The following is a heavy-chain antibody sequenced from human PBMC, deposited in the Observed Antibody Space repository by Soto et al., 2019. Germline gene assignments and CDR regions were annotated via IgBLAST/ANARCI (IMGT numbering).Heavy chain of an antibody. Sequence: DVVLVETGGGLIQPGGSLRHSCVASGFTVSSKYMSWVRQAPGKGLEWVSVLWSAGNTYYADSVRGRFTISRDSSKNTLYLEKSSLRADDTAVYYCAREAPMDVWGQETTVIVSS. J-gene: IGHJ6*02. V-gene: IGHV3-53*02. CDR3: AREAPMDV. CDR1: GFTVSSKY. CDR2: LWSAGNT.